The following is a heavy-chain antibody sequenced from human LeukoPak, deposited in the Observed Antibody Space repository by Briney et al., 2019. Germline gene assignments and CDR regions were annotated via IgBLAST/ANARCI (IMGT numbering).Heavy chain of an antibody. Sequence: ASVKVSCKASGGTFSSYAISWVRQAPGQGLEWMGGIIPIFGTANYAQKFQDRVTITTDESTSTAYMELSSLRSEDTAVYYCARAARSWFDPWGQGTLVTASS. CDR1: GGTFSSYA. CDR3: ARAARSWFDP. D-gene: IGHD6-6*01. J-gene: IGHJ5*02. CDR2: IIPIFGTA. V-gene: IGHV1-69*05.